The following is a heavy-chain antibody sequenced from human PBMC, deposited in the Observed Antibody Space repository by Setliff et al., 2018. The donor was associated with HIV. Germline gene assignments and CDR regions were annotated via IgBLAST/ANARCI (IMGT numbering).Heavy chain of an antibody. CDR2: VTNTGDT. D-gene: IGHD3-10*01. Sequence: SETLSLTCTVSGDSINTPFWWSWIRQPAGKGLEWIGRVTNTGDTSYNPSLKSRVTISMDTSKNQFSLRLSSVTAADTAVYYCARGSYTVRIDYWGQGTRVTVSS. J-gene: IGHJ4*02. CDR3: ARGSYTVRIDY. CDR1: GDSINTPFW. V-gene: IGHV4-4*07.